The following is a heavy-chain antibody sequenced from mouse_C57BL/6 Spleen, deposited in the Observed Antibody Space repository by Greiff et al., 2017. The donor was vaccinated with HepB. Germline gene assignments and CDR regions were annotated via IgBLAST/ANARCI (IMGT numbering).Heavy chain of an antibody. Sequence: VKLMESGPGLVAPSQSLSITCTVSGFSLTSYGVHWVRQPPGKGLEWLVVIWSDGSTTYNSALKSRLSISKDNSKSQVFLKMNSLQTDDTAMYYGARHGDYDDPFYAMDYWGQGTSVTVSS. CDR2: IWSDGST. CDR3: ARHGDYDDPFYAMDY. CDR1: GFSLTSYG. V-gene: IGHV2-6-1*01. D-gene: IGHD2-4*01. J-gene: IGHJ4*01.